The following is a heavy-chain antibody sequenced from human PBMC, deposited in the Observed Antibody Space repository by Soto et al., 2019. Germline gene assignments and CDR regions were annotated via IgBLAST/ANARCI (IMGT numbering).Heavy chain of an antibody. V-gene: IGHV2-5*01. CDR2: IYWNDDK. CDR1: GFSLSTSGVG. CDR3: AHTPAEESVVALPWWFDP. D-gene: IGHD2-15*01. J-gene: IGHJ5*02. Sequence: SGPTLVKPTQTLTLTCTFSGFSLSTSGVGVGWIRQPPGKALEWLALIYWNDDKRYSPSLKSRLTITKDTSKNQVVLTMTNMDPVDTATYYCAHTPAEESVVALPWWFDPWGQGTLVTVSS.